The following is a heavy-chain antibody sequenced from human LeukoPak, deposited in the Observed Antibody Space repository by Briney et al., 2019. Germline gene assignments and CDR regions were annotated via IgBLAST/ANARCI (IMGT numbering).Heavy chain of an antibody. D-gene: IGHD3-22*01. CDR2: ISSSGSTI. CDR3: AKDSGYYDSSGYPDY. J-gene: IGHJ4*02. CDR1: GFTFSSYE. Sequence: PGGSLRLSCAASGFTFSSYEMNWVRQAPGKGLEWVSYISSSGSTIYYADSVKGRFTISRDNAKNSLYLQMNSLRAEDTALYYCAKDSGYYDSSGYPDYWGQGTLVTVSS. V-gene: IGHV3-48*03.